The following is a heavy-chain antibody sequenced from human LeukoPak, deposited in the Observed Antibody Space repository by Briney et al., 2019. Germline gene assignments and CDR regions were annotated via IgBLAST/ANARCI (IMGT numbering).Heavy chain of an antibody. CDR3: AREGPNYDILTGYKYYYYGMDV. CDR1: GGSISSYY. V-gene: IGHV4-59*01. Sequence: SETLSLTCTVSGGSISSYYWSWIRQPPGKGPEWIGYIYYSGSTNYNPSLKSRVTISVDTSKNQFSLKLSSVTAADTAVYYCAREGPNYDILTGYKYYYYGMDVWGQGTTVTVSS. J-gene: IGHJ6*02. CDR2: IYYSGST. D-gene: IGHD3-9*01.